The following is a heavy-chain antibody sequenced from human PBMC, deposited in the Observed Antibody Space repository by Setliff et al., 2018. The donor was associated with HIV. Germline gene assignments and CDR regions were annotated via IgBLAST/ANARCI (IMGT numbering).Heavy chain of an antibody. J-gene: IGHJ6*03. CDR1: GPGFTNVD. V-gene: IGHV1-8*01. CDR3: AREARYQDRYYYYMDV. D-gene: IGHD1-20*01. CDR2: MNPKSGVS. Sequence: ASVKVSCKASGPGFTNVDIHWLRRATGQGLEWMGWMNPKSGVSGYAEKFHGRVTMTRDTSISTAYMELSSLTSEDTAVYYCAREARYQDRYYYYMDVWGKGTTVTVSS.